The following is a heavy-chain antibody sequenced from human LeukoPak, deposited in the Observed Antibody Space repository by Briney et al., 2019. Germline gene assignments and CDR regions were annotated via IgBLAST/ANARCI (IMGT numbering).Heavy chain of an antibody. D-gene: IGHD6-19*01. CDR3: ATKQWLAPPPDS. J-gene: IGHJ4*02. Sequence: PGGSLRLSCAASGFTFSKYWMLWVRHAPGKGLESVSRINTDVTVTTYADSVKGRFTVSRDNADNTMFLQMNSVRDEDTAVYYCATKQWLAPPPDSWGQGTPVTVSS. CDR2: INTDVTVT. CDR1: GFTFSKYW. V-gene: IGHV3-74*01.